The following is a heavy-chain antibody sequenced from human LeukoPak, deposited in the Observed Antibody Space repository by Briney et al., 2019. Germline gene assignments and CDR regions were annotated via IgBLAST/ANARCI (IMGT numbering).Heavy chain of an antibody. D-gene: IGHD3-22*01. CDR1: GGSFSGYY. Sequence: SETLSLTCAVYGGSFSGYYWSWIRQPPGKGLEWIGEINHSGSTNYNPSLKSRVTISVDTSKNQFSLKLSSVTAADTAVCYCARGRSYYYDSSGYYYWGQGTLVTVSS. CDR3: ARGRSYYYDSSGYYY. CDR2: INHSGST. J-gene: IGHJ4*02. V-gene: IGHV4-34*01.